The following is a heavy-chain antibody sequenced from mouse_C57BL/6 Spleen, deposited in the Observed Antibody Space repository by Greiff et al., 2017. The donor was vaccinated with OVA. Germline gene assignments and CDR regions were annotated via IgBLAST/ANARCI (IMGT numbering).Heavy chain of an antibody. CDR2: IYPGSGST. Sequence: QVHVKQPGAELVKPGASVKMSCKASGYTFTSYWITWVKQRPGQGLEWIGDIYPGSGSTNYNEKFKSKATLTVDTSSSTAYMQLSSLTSEDSAVYYCARRFYGSSYGAMDYWGQGTSVTVSS. V-gene: IGHV1-55*01. J-gene: IGHJ4*01. CDR3: ARRFYGSSYGAMDY. CDR1: GYTFTSYW. D-gene: IGHD1-1*01.